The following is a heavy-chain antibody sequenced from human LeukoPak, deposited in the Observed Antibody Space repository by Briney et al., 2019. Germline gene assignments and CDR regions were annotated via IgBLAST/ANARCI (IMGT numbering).Heavy chain of an antibody. Sequence: SSETLSLTCTVSGGSISSSSYYWGWIRQPPGRGPEWIGSIYYSGSTYYNPSLKSRVTISVDTSKNQFSLKLSSVTAADTAVYYCARSSMFRGVTVDYWGLGTLVTVSS. CDR2: IYYSGST. J-gene: IGHJ4*02. CDR3: ARSSMFRGVTVDY. D-gene: IGHD3-10*01. V-gene: IGHV4-39*01. CDR1: GGSISSSSYY.